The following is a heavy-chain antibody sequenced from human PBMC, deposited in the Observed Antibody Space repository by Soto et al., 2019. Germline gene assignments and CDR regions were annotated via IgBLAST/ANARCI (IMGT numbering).Heavy chain of an antibody. CDR1: GYTFTSYG. Sequence: GASVKVSCKASGYTFTSYGISWVRQAPGQGLEWMGWISAYNGNTNYAQKLQGRVTMTTGTSTSTAYMELRSLRSDDTAVYYCAGPDFYGSGSYYRRGYYYYGMDVWGQGTTVTVSS. CDR2: ISAYNGNT. CDR3: AGPDFYGSGSYYRRGYYYYGMDV. J-gene: IGHJ6*02. D-gene: IGHD3-10*01. V-gene: IGHV1-18*04.